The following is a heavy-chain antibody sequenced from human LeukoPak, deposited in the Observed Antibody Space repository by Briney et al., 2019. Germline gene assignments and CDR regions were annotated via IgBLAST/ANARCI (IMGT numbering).Heavy chain of an antibody. CDR2: VYYSGCT. CDR3: ARYNRSDSYFDD. J-gene: IGHJ4*02. CDR1: GDSISSSSYY. D-gene: IGHD3-10*01. V-gene: IGHV4-39*01. Sequence: PSETLSLTCTVSGDSISSSSYYWGWIRQPPGKGLEWIGNVYYSGCTYYNPSLKSRVTISVDTSKNQFSLRVTSVTAADTAVYYCARYNRSDSYFDDWGQGTLVTVSS.